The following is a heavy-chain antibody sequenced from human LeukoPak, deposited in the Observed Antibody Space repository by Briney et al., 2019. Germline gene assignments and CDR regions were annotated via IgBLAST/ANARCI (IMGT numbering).Heavy chain of an antibody. CDR2: VSGSGAST. V-gene: IGHV3-23*01. D-gene: IGHD2-2*01. CDR1: GFTFRTYA. CDR3: AKGNRDCSSTSCYWAEHYYYYGMDV. Sequence: GGSLRLSCAASGFTFRTYAMSRVRQAPGKGLEWVSTVSGSGASTYYADSVKGRFTISRDNSKNTVYLQMNSLRAEDSAVYYCAKGNRDCSSTSCYWAEHYYYYGMDVWGQGTTVTVSS. J-gene: IGHJ6*02.